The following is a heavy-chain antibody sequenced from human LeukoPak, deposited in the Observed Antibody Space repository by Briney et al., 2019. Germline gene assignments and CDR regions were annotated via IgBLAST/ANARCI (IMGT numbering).Heavy chain of an antibody. J-gene: IGHJ4*02. V-gene: IGHV3-23*01. CDR1: GFTFSSYA. CDR3: AKEPYSSGWYGVYFLDY. CDR2: ISGSGGST. Sequence: GGSLRLPCAASGFTFSSYAVSWVRQAPGKGLEWVSAISGSGGSTYYADSVKGRFTISRDNSKNTLYLQMNSLRAEDTAVYYCAKEPYSSGWYGVYFLDYWGQGTLVTVSS. D-gene: IGHD6-19*01.